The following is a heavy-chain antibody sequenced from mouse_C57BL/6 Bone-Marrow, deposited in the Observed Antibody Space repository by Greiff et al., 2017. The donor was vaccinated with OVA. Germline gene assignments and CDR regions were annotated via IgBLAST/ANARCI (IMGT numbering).Heavy chain of an antibody. CDR3: ADLTGTFAY. CDR2: IYPGSGNT. D-gene: IGHD4-1*01. J-gene: IGHJ3*01. V-gene: IGHV1-84*01. CDR1: GYTFTDYY. Sequence: QVQLQQSGPELVKPGASVKISCKASGYTFTDYYINWVKQRPGQGLGWIGWIYPGSGNTKYNEKFKGKATLTVDTSSSTAYMQLSSLTSEDSAVYFCADLTGTFAYWGQGTLVTVSA.